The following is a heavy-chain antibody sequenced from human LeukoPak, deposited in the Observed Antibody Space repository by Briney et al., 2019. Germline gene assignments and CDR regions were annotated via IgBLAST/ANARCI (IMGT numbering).Heavy chain of an antibody. D-gene: IGHD3-22*01. CDR3: ARDCSNAYYYDSSGPHDAFDI. J-gene: IGHJ3*02. CDR1: GFTFTSSA. Sequence: SVKVSCKASGFTFTSSAMQWVRQARGQRLEWIGWIVVGSGNTNYAQKFQERVTITRDMSTSTAYMELSSLRSEDTAVYYCARDCSNAYYYDSSGPHDAFDIWGQGTMVTVSS. V-gene: IGHV1-58*02. CDR2: IVVGSGNT.